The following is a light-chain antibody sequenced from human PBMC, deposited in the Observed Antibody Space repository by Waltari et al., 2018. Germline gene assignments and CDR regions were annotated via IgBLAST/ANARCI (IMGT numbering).Light chain of an antibody. CDR1: SSDVGAYND. CDR3: SSYTTTSTYV. CDR2: DCN. Sequence: QSALTQPASVSGSPGQSITISCAGTSSDVGAYNDVAWYQQHSGKAPQLIMSDCNKRPSGFSNCFSGSKSGNTASLIISGLQADDEADYYCSSYTTTSTYVFGTGTTVSVL. V-gene: IGLV2-14*03. J-gene: IGLJ1*01.